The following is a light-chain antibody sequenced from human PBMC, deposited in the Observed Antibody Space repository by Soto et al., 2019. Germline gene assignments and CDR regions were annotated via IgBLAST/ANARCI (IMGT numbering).Light chain of an antibody. CDR3: QQRSNWPDA. Sequence: IVLTQSPATLSLSPGERATLSCRASQSLINFVAWYQHKPGQPPRLLIYDASKRATGIPTRFSGSGSGTDFTLTMRSLQPEDFAVYYCQQRSNWPDAFGQGTRLEI. CDR1: QSLINF. CDR2: DAS. J-gene: IGKJ5*01. V-gene: IGKV3-11*01.